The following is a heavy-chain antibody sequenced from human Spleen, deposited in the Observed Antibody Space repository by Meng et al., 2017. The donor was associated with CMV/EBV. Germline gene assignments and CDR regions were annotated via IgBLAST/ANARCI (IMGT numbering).Heavy chain of an antibody. D-gene: IGHD2-21*01. V-gene: IGHV1-18*01. CDR1: GYNFDGYG. Sequence: ASVKVSCKASGYNFDGYGISWVRQAPGQGLEWMGRISGYNGNTNSARKLQGRVTMTTDTSTSTAYMELRSLRSDDTAIYYCSRDHPHSPTYYFDYWGQGTLVTVSS. J-gene: IGHJ4*02. CDR3: SRDHPHSPTYYFDY. CDR2: ISGYNGNT.